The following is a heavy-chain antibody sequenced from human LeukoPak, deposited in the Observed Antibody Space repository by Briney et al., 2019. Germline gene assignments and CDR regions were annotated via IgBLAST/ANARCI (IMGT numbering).Heavy chain of an antibody. CDR2: VHYSGNT. CDR3: ARMIAAAGTEYFDL. J-gene: IGHJ2*01. D-gene: IGHD6-13*01. V-gene: IGHV4-59*01. CDR1: GGSISNYY. Sequence: SETLSLTCIVSGGSISNYYWSWIRKPPRKGLEWIGYVHYSGNTNYNPSLKSRVTMSVDTSKNQFSLKLNSVTATDTAVYYCARMIAAAGTEYFDLWGRGTLVTVSS.